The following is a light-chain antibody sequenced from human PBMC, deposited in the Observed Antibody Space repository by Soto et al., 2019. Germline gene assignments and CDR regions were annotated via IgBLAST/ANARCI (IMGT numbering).Light chain of an antibody. CDR3: AACDDSLSGVG. CDR1: SSNIGSNY. Sequence: QAVVTQPPSASGTPGQRVTISCSGSSSNIGSNYVYWYQHLPGTAPKLLIYRNDQRPSGVPDRFSGSKSGTSASLAISGLRSEDEADYYCAACDDSLSGVGFGGGTKLTVL. CDR2: RND. J-gene: IGLJ2*01. V-gene: IGLV1-47*01.